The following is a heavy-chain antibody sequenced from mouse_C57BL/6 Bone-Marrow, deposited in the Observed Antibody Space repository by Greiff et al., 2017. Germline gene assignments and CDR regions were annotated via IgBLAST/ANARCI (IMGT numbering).Heavy chain of an antibody. J-gene: IGHJ1*03. Sequence: VQLQESGAELVRPGAPVKLSCKASGYTFTDYYINWVKQRPGQGLEWIARIYPGSGNTYYNEKFKGKATLTAEKSSSTAYMQLSSLTSEDSAVYFCARGDYGSSYWYFDVWGTGTTVTVSS. CDR3: ARGDYGSSYWYFDV. CDR1: GYTFTDYY. CDR2: IYPGSGNT. D-gene: IGHD1-1*01. V-gene: IGHV1-76*01.